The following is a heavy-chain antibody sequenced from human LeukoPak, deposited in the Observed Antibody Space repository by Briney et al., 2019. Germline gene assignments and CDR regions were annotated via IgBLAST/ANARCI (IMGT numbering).Heavy chain of an antibody. CDR3: ARDIDFSRAEVTVPLD. CDR1: GGSISSGGYY. Sequence: PSETLSLTCTVSGGSISSGGYYWSWLRQHPGKGLEWIGYIYYSGSTYYNPSLKSRVTISVDTSKNQFSLKLSSVTAADTAVYYCARDIDFSRAEVTVPLDWGQGTLVTVSS. CDR2: IYYSGST. D-gene: IGHD2/OR15-2a*01. J-gene: IGHJ4*02. V-gene: IGHV4-31*03.